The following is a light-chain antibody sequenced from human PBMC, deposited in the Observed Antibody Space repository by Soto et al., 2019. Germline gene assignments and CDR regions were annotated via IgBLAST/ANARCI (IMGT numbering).Light chain of an antibody. CDR3: QQYYNWPFT. Sequence: EIVMTQSPATLSVSPGERATLSCRASQSVSSNLAWYQQKPGQAPRLLIYGASTRATGIPARFSGSGSGTDFTLTISSLQSEDFAVYYCQQYYNWPFTFGPGTKVDIK. CDR2: GAS. CDR1: QSVSSN. V-gene: IGKV3-15*01. J-gene: IGKJ3*01.